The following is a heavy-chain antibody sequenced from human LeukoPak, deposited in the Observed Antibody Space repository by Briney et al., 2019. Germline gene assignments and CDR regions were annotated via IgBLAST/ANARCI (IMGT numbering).Heavy chain of an antibody. CDR2: IKSKTDGGAT. Sequence: GGSLRLSSAASGFTLSNAWMSWVRQAPGKGLEWVGRIKSKTDGGATDYAAPVKGRFTISRDDSKNTLYLQMNSLKTEDTAVYYCTTGPSSSWFGAIDYWGQGTLVTVSS. D-gene: IGHD6-13*01. V-gene: IGHV3-15*01. J-gene: IGHJ4*02. CDR3: TTGPSSSWFGAIDY. CDR1: GFTLSNAW.